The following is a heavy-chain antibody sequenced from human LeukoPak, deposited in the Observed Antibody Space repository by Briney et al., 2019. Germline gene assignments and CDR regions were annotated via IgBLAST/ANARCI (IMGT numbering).Heavy chain of an antibody. V-gene: IGHV3-9*01. J-gene: IGHJ4*02. CDR3: AKDRGITMVREFDY. Sequence: GGSLRLSCAASGFTFDDYAMHWVRQAPGKGLEWVSGISWNSGSIGYADSVKGRFTISRDNAKNSLYLQMNSLRAEDTALYYCAKDRGITMVREFDYWGQGTLVTVSS. CDR2: ISWNSGSI. D-gene: IGHD3-10*01. CDR1: GFTFDDYA.